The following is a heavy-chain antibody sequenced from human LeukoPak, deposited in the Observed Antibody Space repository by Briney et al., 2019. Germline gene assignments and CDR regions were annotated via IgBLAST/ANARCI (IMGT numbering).Heavy chain of an antibody. D-gene: IGHD2-21*02. J-gene: IGHJ4*02. Sequence: GGSLRLSCAASGFTFSSYGMHWVRQAPGKGLEWVAVISYDGSNKYYADSVKGRFTISRDNSTNTLYLQMYSLRAEDTAVYYCAKGPLDCGGDCYKYYFDYWGQGTLVTVSS. CDR2: ISYDGSNK. CDR1: GFTFSSYG. V-gene: IGHV3-30*18. CDR3: AKGPLDCGGDCYKYYFDY.